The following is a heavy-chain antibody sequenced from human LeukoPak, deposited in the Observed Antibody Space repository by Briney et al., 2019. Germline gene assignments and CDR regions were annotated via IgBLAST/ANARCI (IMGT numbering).Heavy chain of an antibody. Sequence: ASVKVSCKASGYTFTSYYMHWVRQAPGKGLEWMGGFDPEDGETIYAQKFQGRVTMTEDTSTDTAYMELSSLRSEDTAVYYCATVLGTKGSFDYWGQGTLVTVSS. CDR2: FDPEDGET. CDR3: ATVLGTKGSFDY. D-gene: IGHD3-16*01. J-gene: IGHJ4*02. V-gene: IGHV1-24*01. CDR1: GYTFTSYY.